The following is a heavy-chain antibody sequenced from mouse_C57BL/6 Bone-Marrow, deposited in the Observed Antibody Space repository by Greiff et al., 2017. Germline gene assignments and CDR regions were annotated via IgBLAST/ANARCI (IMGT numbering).Heavy chain of an antibody. V-gene: IGHV5-6*01. J-gene: IGHJ3*01. CDR3: ARTPLYYDYDGPFAY. CDR1: GFTFSSYG. CDR2: ISSGGSYT. Sequence: EVNVVESGGDLVKPGGSLKLSCAASGFTFSSYGMSWVRQTPDKRLEWVATISSGGSYTYYPDSVKGRFTISRDNAKNTLYLQMSSLKSEDTAMYYCARTPLYYDYDGPFAYWGQGTLVTVSA. D-gene: IGHD2-4*01.